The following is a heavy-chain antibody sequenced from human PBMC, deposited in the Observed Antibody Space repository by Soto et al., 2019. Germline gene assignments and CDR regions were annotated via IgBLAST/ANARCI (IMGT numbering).Heavy chain of an antibody. J-gene: IGHJ4*02. D-gene: IGHD3-16*01. CDR1: GFTFDDYA. Sequence: EVQLVESGGGLVQPGTSLRLSCEASGFTFDDYAMHWVRQAPGKGLEWVSSISWNSCTIYYADSVKGRFTISRDNAKNSLYLQMNSLRPEDTALYYCVNWGSFAFDCWGQGTMVTVSS. CDR2: ISWNSCTI. CDR3: VNWGSFAFDC. V-gene: IGHV3-9*01.